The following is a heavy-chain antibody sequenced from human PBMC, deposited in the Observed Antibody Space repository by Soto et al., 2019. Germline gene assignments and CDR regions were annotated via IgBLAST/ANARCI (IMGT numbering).Heavy chain of an antibody. V-gene: IGHV4-61*01. Sequence: QVQLQESGPGLVKPSETLSLTCTVSGGSVRSGSYYWSWIRQPPGKGLEWIGYIFYTGSTNYNPSLKSRVTISLDTSKNQFSLKLSAVTAADTAVYYCARGGGVTATFEFWGHGTLVTVSS. CDR2: IFYTGST. CDR3: ARGGGVTATFEF. CDR1: GGSVRSGSYY. D-gene: IGHD5-18*01. J-gene: IGHJ4*01.